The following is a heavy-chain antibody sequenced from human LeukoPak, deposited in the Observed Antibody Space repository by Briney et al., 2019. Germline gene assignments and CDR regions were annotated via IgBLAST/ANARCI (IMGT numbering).Heavy chain of an antibody. CDR1: GFTFDDYG. D-gene: IGHD6-13*01. J-gene: IGHJ6*03. V-gene: IGHV3-20*04. CDR2: INWNGGST. Sequence: GGSLRLSCAASGFTFDDYGMSWVRQAPGKGLEWVSGINWNGGSTGYADSVKGRFTISRDNAKNSLYLQMNSLRAKDTALYYCARVGSSSWYYYYMDVWGKGTTVTVSS. CDR3: ARVGSSSWYYYYMDV.